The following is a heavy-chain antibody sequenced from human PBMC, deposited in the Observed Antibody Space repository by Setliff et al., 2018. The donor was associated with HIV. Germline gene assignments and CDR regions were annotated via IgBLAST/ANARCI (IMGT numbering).Heavy chain of an antibody. Sequence: SETLSLTCAVYGGSFSGYFWGWIRQPPGKGLEWIGSIYYTGSTYYNPSLKSRVTISVDTSKNQFSLKLSSVTAADTAVYYCASSSPQLSGYWYYFDYWGQGTLVTVSS. D-gene: IGHD3-22*01. V-gene: IGHV4-34*01. CDR3: ASSSPQLSGYWYYFDY. CDR1: GGSFSGYF. CDR2: IYYTGST. J-gene: IGHJ4*02.